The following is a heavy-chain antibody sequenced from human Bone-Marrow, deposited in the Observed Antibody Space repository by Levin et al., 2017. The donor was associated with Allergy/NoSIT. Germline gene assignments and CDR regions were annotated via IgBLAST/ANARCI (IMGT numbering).Heavy chain of an antibody. V-gene: IGHV3-23*01. D-gene: IGHD2-2*01. Sequence: ESLKISCAASGFTFSSYAMSWVRQAPGKGLEWVSAISGSGGSTYYADSVKGRFTISRDNSKNTLYLQMNSLRAEDTAVYYCAKVLIVVVPLGFDYWGQGTLVTVSS. CDR2: ISGSGGST. CDR1: GFTFSSYA. CDR3: AKVLIVVVPLGFDY. J-gene: IGHJ4*02.